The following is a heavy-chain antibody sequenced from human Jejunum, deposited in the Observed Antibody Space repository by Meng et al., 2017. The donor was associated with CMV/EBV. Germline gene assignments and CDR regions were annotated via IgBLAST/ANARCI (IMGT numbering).Heavy chain of an antibody. CDR1: GDTFTSYA. D-gene: IGHD3-22*01. CDR3: ARGDYYDSSGLDY. Sequence: QLLQSGCELTYTASKVNVSCNAAGDTFTSYAKYWVRRAPGQGLVGMGWINTNTGNPTYAQGFTGRFVFSLDTSVSTAYLQISSLKAEDTAVYYCARGDYYDSSGLDYWGQGTLVTVSS. CDR2: INTNTGNP. V-gene: IGHV7-4-1*02. J-gene: IGHJ4*02.